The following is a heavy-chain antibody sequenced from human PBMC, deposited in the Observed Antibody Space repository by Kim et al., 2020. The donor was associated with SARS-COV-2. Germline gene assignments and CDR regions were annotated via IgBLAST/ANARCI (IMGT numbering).Heavy chain of an antibody. Sequence: LKRRVTISVDTSKTQFSLKLSSVTAADTAVYYCARVKGGYSYGFKAYFDYWGQGTLVTVSS. D-gene: IGHD5-18*01. CDR3: ARVKGGYSYGFKAYFDY. J-gene: IGHJ4*02. V-gene: IGHV4-30-2*05.